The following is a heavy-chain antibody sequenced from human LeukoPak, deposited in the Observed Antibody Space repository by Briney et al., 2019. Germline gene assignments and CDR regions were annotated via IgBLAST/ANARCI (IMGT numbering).Heavy chain of an antibody. D-gene: IGHD2-2*01. CDR2: INHSGST. J-gene: IGHJ5*02. CDR1: GGSFSGYY. V-gene: IGHV4-34*01. CDR3: ARGRGYCSSTSCYRRPGWFDP. Sequence: SETLSLTCAVYGGSFSGYYWSWIRQPPGKGLEWIGEINHSGSTNYNPSLKSRVTISVDTSKNQFSLKLSSVTAADTAVYYCARGRGYCSSTSCYRRPGWFDPWARGTLVTVSS.